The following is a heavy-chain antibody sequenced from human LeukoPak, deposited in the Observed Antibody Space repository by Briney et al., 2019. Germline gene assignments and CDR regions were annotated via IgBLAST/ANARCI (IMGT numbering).Heavy chain of an antibody. D-gene: IGHD6-13*01. CDR1: GYTFTAYY. CDR2: INPNSGGT. V-gene: IGHV1-2*02. CDR3: ARFAWGIAAAGTSGY. Sequence: ASVKVSCKASGYTFTAYYVHWVRQAPGQGLEWMGWINPNSGGTNYAQKFQGRVTMTRDTPISTAYMELSRLRSDDTAVYYCARFAWGIAAAGTSGYWGQGTLVTVSS. J-gene: IGHJ4*02.